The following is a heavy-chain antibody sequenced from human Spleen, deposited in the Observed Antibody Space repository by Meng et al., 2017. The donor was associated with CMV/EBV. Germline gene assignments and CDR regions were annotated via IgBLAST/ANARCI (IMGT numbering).Heavy chain of an antibody. CDR2: ISGSGGST. D-gene: IGHD3-10*01. J-gene: IGHJ4*02. CDR3: AKGGVRGVISPF. V-gene: IGHV3-23*01. CDR1: GFIFSNYG. Sequence: GESLKISCAASGFIFSNYGMHWVRQAPGKGLEWVSAISGSGGSTYYADSVKGRFTISRDNSKNTLYLQMNSLRAEDTAVYYCAKGGVRGVISPFWGQGTLVTVS.